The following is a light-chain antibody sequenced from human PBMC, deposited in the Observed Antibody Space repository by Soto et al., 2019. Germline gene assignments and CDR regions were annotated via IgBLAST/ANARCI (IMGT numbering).Light chain of an antibody. J-gene: IGLJ2*01. V-gene: IGLV2-14*01. CDR1: NSDVGGFNY. Sequence: QSALTQPASVSGSPGQSITISCTGTNSDVGGFNYVSWYQQHPDKAPKLIIFEVTDRPSGVSNRFSGSKSGNTASLTVSGLQAEDEADYYCSSYAGSDNFVLFGGGTKLTVL. CDR3: SSYAGSDNFVL. CDR2: EVT.